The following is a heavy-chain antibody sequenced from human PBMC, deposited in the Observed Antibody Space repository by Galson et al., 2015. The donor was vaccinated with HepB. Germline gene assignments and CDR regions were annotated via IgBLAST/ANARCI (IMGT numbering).Heavy chain of an antibody. Sequence: TLSLTCTVSGGSISSGSYYWSWIRQPAGKGLEWIGRIYTSGSTNYNPSLKSRVTISVDTSKNQFSLKLSSVTAADTAVYYCARRRAFAAASPFDYWGQGTLVTVSS. CDR3: ARRRAFAAASPFDY. CDR2: IYTSGST. J-gene: IGHJ4*02. V-gene: IGHV4-61*02. D-gene: IGHD3-3*02. CDR1: GGSISSGSYY.